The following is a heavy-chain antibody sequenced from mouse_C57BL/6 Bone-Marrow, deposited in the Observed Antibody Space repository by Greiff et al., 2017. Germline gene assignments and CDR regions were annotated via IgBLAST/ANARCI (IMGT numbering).Heavy chain of an antibody. CDR3: ARSRDDGRDD. D-gene: IGHD3-3*01. CDR2: IYPGGGYT. Sequence: VQLQQSGAELVRPGTSVKMSCKASGYTFTNYWIGWAKQRPGHGLEWIGDIYPGGGYTNYNEKFKGKATLTADKSSSTAYMQLSSLTSEDAAIYYCARSRDDGRDDGGQGTAGNVSS. V-gene: IGHV1-63*01. CDR1: GYTFTNYW. J-gene: IGHJ4*01.